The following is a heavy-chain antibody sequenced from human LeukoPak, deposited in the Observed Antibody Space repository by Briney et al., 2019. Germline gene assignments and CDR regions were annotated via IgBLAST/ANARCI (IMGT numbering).Heavy chain of an antibody. CDR2: MYYSGST. D-gene: IGHD3-22*01. CDR1: GGSISSGDYY. J-gene: IGHJ5*02. CDR3: ARPYYYDSRIDP. Sequence: SETLSLTCTVSGGSISSGDYYWSWIRQPPGKGLEWIAYMYYSGSTYHNPSLKSRVTMSADTSKNQLSLKLSSVTAADTAVYYCARPYYYDSRIDPWGQGILVTVSS. V-gene: IGHV4-30-4*01.